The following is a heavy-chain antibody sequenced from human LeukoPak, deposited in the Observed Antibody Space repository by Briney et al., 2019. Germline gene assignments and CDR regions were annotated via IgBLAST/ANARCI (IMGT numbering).Heavy chain of an antibody. J-gene: IGHJ4*02. CDR2: VSAYNGKT. D-gene: IGHD1-26*01. CDR3: ARGGTYYPCIDY. Sequence: GASVTVSCTASGYTFTSSYINWVRQAPGQGLEWMGWVSAYNGKTSYVQNFQGRVTMTTDSSTNTAYMDLTSLTSDDTAVYYCARGGTYYPCIDYWGQGTLVTVSS. CDR1: GYTFTSSY. V-gene: IGHV1-18*01.